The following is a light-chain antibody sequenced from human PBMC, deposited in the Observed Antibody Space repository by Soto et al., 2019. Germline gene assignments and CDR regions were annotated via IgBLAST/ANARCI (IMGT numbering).Light chain of an antibody. CDR3: QQRKNWPPIT. CDR1: HSVSSRY. Sequence: EIVLTQSPGTLSLSPGERATLSCRASHSVSSRYLAWYQQKPGQAPRLLIYDASSRATGIPDRFSGSGSETDFTLTITNLEPEDSAVYYCQQRKNWPPITFGQGTKVDIK. CDR2: DAS. V-gene: IGKV3D-20*02. J-gene: IGKJ1*01.